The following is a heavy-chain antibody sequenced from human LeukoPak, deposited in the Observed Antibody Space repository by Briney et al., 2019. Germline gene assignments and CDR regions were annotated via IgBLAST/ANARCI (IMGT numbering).Heavy chain of an antibody. CDR1: GGSISIYY. V-gene: IGHV4-4*07. CDR3: ARLRSTYWYFDL. J-gene: IGHJ2*01. CDR2: IYTSGNT. Sequence: SQTLSLTWTVAGGSISIYYWSWIRQPAGKGLGWIGRIYTSGNTYYNPSLRGRVTMSVDTSKNQFSLNLSSVTAADTAVYYCARLRSTYWYFDLWGRGTLVTVSS. D-gene: IGHD4-17*01.